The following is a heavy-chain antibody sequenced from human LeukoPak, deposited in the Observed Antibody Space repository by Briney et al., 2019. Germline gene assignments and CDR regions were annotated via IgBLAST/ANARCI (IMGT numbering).Heavy chain of an antibody. V-gene: IGHV3-66*01. D-gene: IGHD3-10*01. Sequence: GGSLRLSCAASGFTVSSNYMSWVRQAPGKGLEWVSVIYSGGSTFYADSVKGRFTISRDNSKNTLYLQMNSLRAEDTAVYYCAKGYGEYYFDYWGQGTLVTVSS. CDR3: AKGYGEYYFDY. J-gene: IGHJ4*02. CDR2: IYSGGST. CDR1: GFTVSSNY.